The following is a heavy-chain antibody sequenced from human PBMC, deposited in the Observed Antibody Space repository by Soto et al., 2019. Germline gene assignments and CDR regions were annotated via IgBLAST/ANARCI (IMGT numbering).Heavy chain of an antibody. Sequence: PSETLSLTCTVSGGSISSGGYYWSWIRQHPGKGLEWIGYIYYSGSTYYNPSLKSRVTISVDTSKNQFPLKLSSVTAADTAVYYCARGFYFTNGVCYIPYYYYYYYMDVWGKGTTVTVSS. J-gene: IGHJ6*03. D-gene: IGHD2-8*01. CDR3: ARGFYFTNGVCYIPYYYYYYYMDV. V-gene: IGHV4-31*03. CDR1: GGSISSGGYY. CDR2: IYYSGST.